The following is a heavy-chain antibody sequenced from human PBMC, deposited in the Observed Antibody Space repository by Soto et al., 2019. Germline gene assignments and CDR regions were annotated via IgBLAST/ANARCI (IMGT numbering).Heavy chain of an antibody. CDR2: IRSKANSYAT. CDR1: GFTFSGSA. CDR3: TIGTSSGWYYFDY. J-gene: IGHJ4*02. D-gene: IGHD6-19*01. Sequence: EVQLVESGGGLVQPGGSLKLSCAASGFTFSGSAMHWVRQASGKGLEWVGRIRSKANSYATAYAASVKGRFTISRDDSKNTAYLQMNSLKTEDTAVYYCTIGTSSGWYYFDYWGQGTLVTVSS. V-gene: IGHV3-73*02.